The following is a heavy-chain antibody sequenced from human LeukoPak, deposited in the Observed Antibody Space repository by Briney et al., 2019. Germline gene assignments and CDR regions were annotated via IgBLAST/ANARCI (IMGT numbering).Heavy chain of an antibody. CDR2: IQYDGSEK. CDR3: AREGGTSDIGEFDY. J-gene: IGHJ4*02. Sequence: PGGSLRLSCAASGLTFTFSTSGIHWVRQAPGKGLEWVAFIQYDGSEKYYTDSVKGRCTTSRDNSKNTVYLRMNSLTGEDTAIYYCAREGGTSDIGEFDYWGQGTLVTVSS. CDR1: GLTFTFSTSG. V-gene: IGHV3-33*05. D-gene: IGHD1-7*01.